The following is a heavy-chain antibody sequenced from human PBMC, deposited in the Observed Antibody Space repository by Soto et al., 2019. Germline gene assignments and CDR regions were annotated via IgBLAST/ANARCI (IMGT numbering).Heavy chain of an antibody. CDR1: GFTVSSDS. V-gene: IGHV3-53*01. CDR2: IYSDNNT. Sequence: EVQLVESGGDLIQPGGSLRLSCAASGFTVSSDSMTWVRQAPGKGLEWISIIYSDNNTDYADSVKGRFSISRDTSKNILYLQMNTLRAEDTDEYYSARHYSAMGAWGQGTMVTVSS. CDR3: ARHYSAMGA. J-gene: IGHJ6*02.